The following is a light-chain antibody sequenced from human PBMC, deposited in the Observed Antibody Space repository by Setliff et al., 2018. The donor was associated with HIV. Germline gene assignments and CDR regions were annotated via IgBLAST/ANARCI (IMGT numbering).Light chain of an antibody. CDR2: EVN. Sequence: QSVLTRPPSASGSPGQSVTISCTGTSSDVGGYNYVAWYQQYPDKAPKLMIYEVNKRPSGVPDRFSASKSDNTASLTVSGLQADDEADYYCSSFAGSSSWVFGGGTKGTVL. J-gene: IGLJ3*02. V-gene: IGLV2-8*01. CDR3: SSFAGSSSWV. CDR1: SSDVGGYNY.